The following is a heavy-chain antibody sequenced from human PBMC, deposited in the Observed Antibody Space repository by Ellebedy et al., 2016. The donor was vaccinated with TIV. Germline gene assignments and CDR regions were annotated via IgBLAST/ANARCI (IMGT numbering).Heavy chain of an antibody. CDR1: GFNFSDYF. D-gene: IGHD3-10*01. CDR2: ISTLSGYT. V-gene: IGHV3-11*06. CDR3: ARDRGFFDF. Sequence: GESLKISCAASGFNFSDYFMSWVRQAPGRGLEWVSFISTLSGYTHYRDSVRGRFTISRDNAKNSLYLQMNRLRAEDTAVYYCARDRGFFDFWGRGTLVTFSS. J-gene: IGHJ2*01.